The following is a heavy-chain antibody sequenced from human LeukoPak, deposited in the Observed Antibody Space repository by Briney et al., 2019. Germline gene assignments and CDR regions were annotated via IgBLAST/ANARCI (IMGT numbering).Heavy chain of an antibody. V-gene: IGHV4-34*01. CDR1: GGSFSGYY. CDR3: ARQRTYYFDY. Sequence: SETLSLTCAVYGGSFSGYYWSWIRQPPGKGLEWIGEINHSGSTNYNPSLKSRVTISVDTSKNQFSLKLSSVTAADTAVYYCARQRTYYFDYWGQGTLVTVSS. J-gene: IGHJ4*02. CDR2: INHSGST.